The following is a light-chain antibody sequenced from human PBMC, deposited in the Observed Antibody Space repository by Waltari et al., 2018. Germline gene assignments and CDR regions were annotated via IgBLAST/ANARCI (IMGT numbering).Light chain of an antibody. CDR1: QSVSSS. CDR3: QQYSNWPRT. V-gene: IGKV3-15*01. J-gene: IGKJ1*01. Sequence: DIVLTQSPATLSLSPGERATLPCRASQSVSSSLAWYQQKPGQAPRLLLYGASSRATGIPDRFSGSGSWTDFTLTISSLAPEDCAVYYCQQYSNWPRTFAQVTKVEVK. CDR2: GAS.